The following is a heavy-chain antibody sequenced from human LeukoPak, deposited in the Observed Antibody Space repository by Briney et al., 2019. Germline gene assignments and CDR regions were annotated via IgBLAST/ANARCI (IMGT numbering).Heavy chain of an antibody. J-gene: IGHJ1*01. CDR1: GFTFSSYA. CDR3: ARDRGYSSGWGLH. CDR2: ISYDGSNK. V-gene: IGHV3-30*04. Sequence: SGGSLRLSCAASGFTFSSYAMHWVRQAPGKGLEWVALISYDGSNKYYADSVKARFIISRNNSKNTLYLQMNSLRAEDTAVYYCARDRGYSSGWGLHWGQGTLVTVSS. D-gene: IGHD6-19*01.